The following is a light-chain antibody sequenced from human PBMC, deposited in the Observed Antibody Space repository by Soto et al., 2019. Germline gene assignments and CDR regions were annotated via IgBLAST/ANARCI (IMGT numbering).Light chain of an antibody. J-gene: IGKJ2*01. Sequence: EVVLTQSPGTLSLSTGERATLSCRSSQSVTSNHLAWYQQKPGQAPRLLISDASNRAPGMPDRFRGSGSGTYFTLTISRLEPEDFAVYYCQQYGSSVPHTFGQGTKLEIK. CDR1: QSVTSNH. CDR3: QQYGSSVPHT. CDR2: DAS. V-gene: IGKV3-20*01.